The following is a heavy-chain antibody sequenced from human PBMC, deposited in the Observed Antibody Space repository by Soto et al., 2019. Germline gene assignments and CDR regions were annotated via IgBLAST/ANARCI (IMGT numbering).Heavy chain of an antibody. CDR3: ARVMGSVDY. J-gene: IGHJ4*02. V-gene: IGHV1-8*01. D-gene: IGHD1-26*01. CDR2: MNPKSGYT. CDR1: GYTFTNYD. Sequence: QVQLVQSGAEVKKPGTSVRISCKTSGYTFTNYDINWVRQAAGQGLEWMGWMNPKSGYTGSARKCQGRVTLTRGNSMTTAYMELSSLRSDDTAVYYCARVMGSVDYWGQGTLVTVSS.